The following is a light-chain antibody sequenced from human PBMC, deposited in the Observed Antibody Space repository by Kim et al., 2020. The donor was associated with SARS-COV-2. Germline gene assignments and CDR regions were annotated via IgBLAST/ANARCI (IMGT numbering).Light chain of an antibody. Sequence: GGTVTLTCALRGGSVPPTPSPSWHQQTPGQAPRTLIYNTNMRSAGVPDRFSGSILGNKAALTITGAQAEDESVYYCVLYVGSGISVFGGGTQLTVL. J-gene: IGLJ3*02. CDR1: GGSVPPTPS. V-gene: IGLV8-61*01. CDR3: VLYVGSGISV. CDR2: NTN.